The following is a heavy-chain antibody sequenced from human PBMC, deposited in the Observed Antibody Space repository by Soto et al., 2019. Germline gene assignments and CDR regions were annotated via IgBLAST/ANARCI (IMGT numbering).Heavy chain of an antibody. J-gene: IGHJ5*02. CDR1: GFTFSSYA. V-gene: IGHV3-30-3*01. D-gene: IGHD6-6*01. Sequence: LRLSCAASGFTFSSYAMHWVRQAPGKGLEWVAVISYDGSNKYYADSVKGRFTISRDNSKNTLYLQMNSLRAEDTAVYYCARDESPFLPGWLGYSSSLYNWFDPWGQGTLVTVSS. CDR2: ISYDGSNK. CDR3: ARDESPFLPGWLGYSSSLYNWFDP.